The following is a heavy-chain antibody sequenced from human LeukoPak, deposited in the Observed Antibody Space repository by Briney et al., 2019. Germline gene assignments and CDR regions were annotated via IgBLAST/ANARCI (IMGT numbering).Heavy chain of an antibody. CDR1: GYTFTDYY. D-gene: IGHD2-2*02. CDR3: ATDIAHPLGYCSSTSCYKNWFDP. V-gene: IGHV1-69-2*01. Sequence: GATVKISCKVSGYTFTDYYMHWVQQAPGKGPEGMGLVDPEDCETIYAEKFQGRVTITADTSTDTAYMELSSLRSEDTAVYYCATDIAHPLGYCSSTSCYKNWFDPWGQGTLVTVSS. J-gene: IGHJ5*02. CDR2: VDPEDCET.